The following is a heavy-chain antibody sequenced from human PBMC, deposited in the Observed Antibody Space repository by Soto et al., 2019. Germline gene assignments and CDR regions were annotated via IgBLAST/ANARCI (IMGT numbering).Heavy chain of an antibody. D-gene: IGHD2-2*01. V-gene: IGHV3-74*03. CDR3: AREAGYCSRTSCYRRAFDT. J-gene: IGHJ3*02. CDR1: GFSFSGHW. Sequence: EVQLVESGGDLVQPGGSLRLSCAASGFSFSGHWMHWVRQVPGKGLEWVSRINTDGGNSAYADSVKGRFTISRDNAKNTLNLQMNGLRAEDTAVYYCAREAGYCSRTSCYRRAFDTWGQGTTVTVSS. CDR2: INTDGGNS.